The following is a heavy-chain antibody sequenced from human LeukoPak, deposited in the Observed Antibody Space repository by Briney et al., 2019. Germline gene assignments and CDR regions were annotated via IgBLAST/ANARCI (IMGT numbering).Heavy chain of an antibody. D-gene: IGHD1-26*01. CDR1: GHTFTTYG. CDR2: ISAYNGNT. V-gene: IGHV1-18*01. J-gene: IGHJ4*02. Sequence: PEASVKVSCKASGHTFTTYGISWVRQAPGQGLEWMGWISAYNGNTNYAQKLQGRVTMTTDTSTSTAYMELRSLRSDDTAVYYCARDLTDTGIVGATTREGLRFDYWGQGTLVTVSS. CDR3: ARDLTDTGIVGATTREGLRFDY.